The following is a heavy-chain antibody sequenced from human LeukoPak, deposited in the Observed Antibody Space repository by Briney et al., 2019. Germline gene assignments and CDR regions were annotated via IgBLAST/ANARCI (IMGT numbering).Heavy chain of an antibody. J-gene: IGHJ3*02. CDR1: GYRFTSYW. CDR3: ARAATIVRGAIDAFDI. D-gene: IGHD3-10*01. Sequence: GESLKISCRGSGYRFTSYWIGWVRQMPGKGLEWMGIIYPGDSDTRYSPSFQGQVTLSADKSISTAYLQWSSLKASDTAMYYCARAATIVRGAIDAFDIWGQGTMVTVSS. V-gene: IGHV5-51*01. CDR2: IYPGDSDT.